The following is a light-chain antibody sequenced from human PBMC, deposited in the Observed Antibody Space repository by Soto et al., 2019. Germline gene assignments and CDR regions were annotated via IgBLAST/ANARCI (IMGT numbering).Light chain of an antibody. CDR1: QRVGSS. V-gene: IGKV3-11*01. Sequence: EIVLTQSPDTLSLSPGERATLSCRASQRVGSSLAWYQQKPGQAPSLLIYDASNRPIGIPARFSGSGSGTDVALTITTLEPQHFAVSSCHQRSNWPPAVTFGPGTKVDVK. CDR2: DAS. J-gene: IGKJ3*01. CDR3: HQRSNWPPAVT.